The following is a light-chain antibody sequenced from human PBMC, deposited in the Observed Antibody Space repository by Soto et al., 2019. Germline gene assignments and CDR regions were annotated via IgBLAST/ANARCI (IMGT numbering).Light chain of an antibody. CDR1: HSNIGSNY. J-gene: IGLJ3*02. CDR2: END. CDR3: GTWDSSLSAGRV. Sequence: QSVLTQPPSVSAAPGQKVTISCSGRHSNIGSNYVAWYQQVPGTAPKLLIYENDKRPSGIPDRFSGSKSGTTATLAITGLQTGDEADYYCGTWDSSLSAGRVLGGGTQLTVL. V-gene: IGLV1-51*01.